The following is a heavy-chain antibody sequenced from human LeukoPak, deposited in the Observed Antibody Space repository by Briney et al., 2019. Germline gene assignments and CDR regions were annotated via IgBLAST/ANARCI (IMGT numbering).Heavy chain of an antibody. J-gene: IGHJ3*02. CDR2: IYPGDSDT. D-gene: IGHD4-17*01. Sequence: GESLKTSCKGSGYTFTNYWIGWVRQMPGKGLDFMGIIYPGDSDTRYSPSFQGQDTISADKSFTTAYLQWSSLKTSDTAMYYCASRYGAETAFDIWGQGTMVTVSS. CDR1: GYTFTNYW. V-gene: IGHV5-51*01. CDR3: ASRYGAETAFDI.